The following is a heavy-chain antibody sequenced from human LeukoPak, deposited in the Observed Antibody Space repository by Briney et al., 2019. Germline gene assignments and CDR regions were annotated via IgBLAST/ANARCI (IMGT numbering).Heavy chain of an antibody. D-gene: IGHD3-10*01. CDR1: GGSISSGGYS. CDR2: IYHSGST. J-gene: IGHJ5*02. V-gene: IGHV4-30-2*01. Sequence: PSETLSLTCAVSGGSISSGGYSWSWIRQPPGKGLEWIGYIYHSGSTYYNPSLKSRVTISVDRSKNQFSLKLSSVTAADTAVYYCASRKDYYGSGDAFWFDPWGQGTLVTVSS. CDR3: ASRKDYYGSGDAFWFDP.